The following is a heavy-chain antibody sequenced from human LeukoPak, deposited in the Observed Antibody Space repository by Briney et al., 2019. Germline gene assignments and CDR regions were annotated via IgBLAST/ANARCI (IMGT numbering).Heavy chain of an antibody. V-gene: IGHV1-18*01. CDR2: ISPHSHTT. D-gene: IGHD3-16*01. J-gene: IGHJ4*02. Sequence: SSAASGFTFSIFDMHWVRPGRGLEWVGWISPHSHTTHYAEKVQGRVTMTTDTSTTTVYMELRSLRSDDTAVYFCARGQIMYYWGQGCPVTVSS. CDR3: ARGQIMYY. CDR1: GFTFSIFD.